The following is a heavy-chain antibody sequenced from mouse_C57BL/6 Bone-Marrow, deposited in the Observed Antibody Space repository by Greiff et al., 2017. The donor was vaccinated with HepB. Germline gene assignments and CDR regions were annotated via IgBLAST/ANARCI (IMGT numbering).Heavy chain of an antibody. Sequence: VQLKESGGGLVKPGGSLKLSCAASGFTFSDYGMHWVRQAPEKGLEWVAYISSGSSTIYYADTVKGRFTISRDNAKNTLFLQMTSLRSEDTAMYYCASTDYYGSSYWYFDVWGTGTTVTVSS. CDR1: GFTFSDYG. D-gene: IGHD1-1*01. CDR3: ASTDYYGSSYWYFDV. J-gene: IGHJ1*03. V-gene: IGHV5-17*01. CDR2: ISSGSSTI.